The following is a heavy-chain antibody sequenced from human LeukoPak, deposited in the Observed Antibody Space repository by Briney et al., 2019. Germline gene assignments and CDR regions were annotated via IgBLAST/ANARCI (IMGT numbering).Heavy chain of an antibody. V-gene: IGHV3-30-3*01. CDR3: ARVNTVVTQYAFDI. Sequence: GGSLRLSCAASGFTFSSYAMHWVRQAPGKGLEWVAVISYDGSNKYYADSVKGRFTISRDNSKNTLYLQMNSLRAEDTAVYYCARVNTVVTQYAFDIWGQGTMVTVSS. CDR1: GFTFSSYA. J-gene: IGHJ3*02. D-gene: IGHD4-23*01. CDR2: ISYDGSNK.